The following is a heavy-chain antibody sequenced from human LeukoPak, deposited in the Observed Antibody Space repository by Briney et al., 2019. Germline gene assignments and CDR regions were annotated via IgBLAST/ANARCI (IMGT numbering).Heavy chain of an antibody. D-gene: IGHD1-26*01. V-gene: IGHV3-74*01. Sequence: PGGSLRLSCAASGFTFSNYWIHWVRQAPGKGLVWVSRMNSDGSITNFADSVMGRFTISRDNAKNTLYLQMNSLRAEDTAVYYCARCRNSGTYTDYWGQGTLVTVSS. CDR3: ARCRNSGTYTDY. CDR1: GFTFSNYW. CDR2: MNSDGSIT. J-gene: IGHJ4*02.